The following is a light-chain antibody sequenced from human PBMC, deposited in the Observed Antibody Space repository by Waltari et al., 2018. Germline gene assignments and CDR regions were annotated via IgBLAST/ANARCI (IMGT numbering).Light chain of an antibody. CDR1: SRDVGTYNL. CDR3: CSYAGTFLV. Sequence: QSALTQPASVSGSPGQSITISCTGTSRDVGTYNLVSWYQQHPGKAPKFMIYEVSKRPSGVSNRFSGSKSGNTASLTISGLQAEDEADYYCCSYAGTFLVFGGGTKLTVL. J-gene: IGLJ3*02. V-gene: IGLV2-23*02. CDR2: EVS.